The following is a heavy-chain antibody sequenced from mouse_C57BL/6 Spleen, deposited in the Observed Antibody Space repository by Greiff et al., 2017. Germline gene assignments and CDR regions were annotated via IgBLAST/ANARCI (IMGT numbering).Heavy chain of an antibody. J-gene: IGHJ3*01. CDR3: AKEVDGYWAWFAY. CDR1: GFTFSDYG. Sequence: DVKLVESGGGLVKPGGSLKLSCAASGFTFSDYGMHWVRQAPEKGLEWVAYISSGSSTIYYADTVKGRFTISRDNAKNTLFLQMTSLRSEDTAMYYCAKEVDGYWAWFAYWGQGTLVTVSA. V-gene: IGHV5-17*01. D-gene: IGHD2-3*01. CDR2: ISSGSSTI.